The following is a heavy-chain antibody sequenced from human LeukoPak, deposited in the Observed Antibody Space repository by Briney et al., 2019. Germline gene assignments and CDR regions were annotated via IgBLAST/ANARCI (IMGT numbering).Heavy chain of an antibody. V-gene: IGHV3-21*01. CDR1: GFTFSSYN. Sequence: GGSLRLSCAASGFTFSSYNMNWVRQTPGQGLEWVSSITSGSSHIYYADSVKGRFTISRDNAKSSLYLQMNSLRAEDTAVYYCARDPYSGSYGADYYYYMDVWGKGTTVTISS. D-gene: IGHD1-26*01. J-gene: IGHJ6*03. CDR3: ARDPYSGSYGADYYYYMDV. CDR2: ITSGSSHI.